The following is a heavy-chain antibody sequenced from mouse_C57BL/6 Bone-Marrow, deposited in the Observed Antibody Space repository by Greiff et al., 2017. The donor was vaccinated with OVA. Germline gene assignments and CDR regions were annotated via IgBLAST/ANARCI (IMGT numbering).Heavy chain of an antibody. CDR1: GYTFTSYG. V-gene: IGHV1-81*01. Sequence: QVQLQQSGAELARPGASVKLSCKASGYTFTSYGISWVKQRTGQGLEWIGEIYPRSGNTYYNEKFKGKATLTADKSSSTAYMELRSLTSEDSAVYFCARWGGDGYYVRFADWGQGTLVTVSA. J-gene: IGHJ3*01. CDR2: IYPRSGNT. D-gene: IGHD2-3*01. CDR3: ARWGGDGYYVRFAD.